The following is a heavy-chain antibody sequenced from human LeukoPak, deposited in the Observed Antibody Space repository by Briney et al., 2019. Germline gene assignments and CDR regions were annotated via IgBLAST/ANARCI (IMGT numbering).Heavy chain of an antibody. J-gene: IGHJ4*02. CDR2: IIPIFGTA. V-gene: IGHV1-69*06. CDR3: ARDRQRQPWGVDY. D-gene: IGHD5-18*01. CDR1: GGTFSSYA. Sequence: SVKVSCKASGGTFSSYAVSWVRQAPGQGLEWMGGIIPIFGTANYAQKFQGRVTITADKSTSTAYMELSSLRSEDTAVYYCARDRQRQPWGVDYWGQGTLVTVSS.